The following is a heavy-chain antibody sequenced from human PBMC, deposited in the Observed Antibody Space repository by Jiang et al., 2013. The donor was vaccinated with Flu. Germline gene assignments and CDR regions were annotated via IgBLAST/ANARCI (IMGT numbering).Heavy chain of an antibody. V-gene: IGHV4-30-4*01. CDR3: ARGWGTVTGYFDY. CDR2: IYYSGST. J-gene: IGHJ4*02. D-gene: IGHD4-17*01. CDR1: GGSISSGDYY. Sequence: PGLVKPSQTLSLTCTVSGGSISSGDYYWSWIRQPPGKGLEWIGYIYYSGSTYYNPSLKSRVTISVDTSKNQFSLKLSSVTAADTAVYYCARGWGTVTGYFDYWGQGTLVTVSS.